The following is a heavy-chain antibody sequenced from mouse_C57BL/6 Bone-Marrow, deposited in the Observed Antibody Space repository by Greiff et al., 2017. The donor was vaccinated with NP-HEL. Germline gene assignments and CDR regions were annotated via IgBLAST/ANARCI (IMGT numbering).Heavy chain of an antibody. V-gene: IGHV5-4*01. CDR2: ISDGGSYT. CDR3: ARYDDYGSSYEYYFDY. Sequence: EVQGVESGGGLVKPGGSLKLSCAASGFTFSSYAMSWVRQTPEKRLEWVATISDGGSYTYYPDNVKGRFTISRDNAKNNLYLQMSHLKSEDTAMYYCARYDDYGSSYEYYFDYWGQGTTLTVSS. CDR1: GFTFSSYA. J-gene: IGHJ2*01. D-gene: IGHD1-1*01.